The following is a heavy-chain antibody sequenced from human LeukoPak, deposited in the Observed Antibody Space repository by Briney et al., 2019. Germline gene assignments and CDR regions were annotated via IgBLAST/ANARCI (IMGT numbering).Heavy chain of an antibody. CDR3: VRGAYSGSLDY. CDR2: ISPDGSDT. CDR1: GFTLSSYW. J-gene: IGHJ4*02. D-gene: IGHD1-26*01. V-gene: IGHV3-74*01. Sequence: LGGSLRLSCAASGFTLSSYWMHWVRQGPGKGPVWVSRISPDGSDTSYADSVKGRFTISRDNAKNTLYLQMNSLRVEDTAVYYCVRGAYSGSLDYWGQGTLVTVSS.